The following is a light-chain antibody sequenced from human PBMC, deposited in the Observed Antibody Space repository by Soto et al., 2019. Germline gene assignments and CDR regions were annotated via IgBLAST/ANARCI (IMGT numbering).Light chain of an antibody. Sequence: DIQMTQSPSTLSASVGDRVTITCRASQSINYWLAWYQQKPGKAPNLLIFDGTILESGVPSRFSGSKSGTEFTLTISSLQPDDFATYYCQQYNNYPWTVGQGTKVEIK. CDR3: QQYNNYPWT. CDR2: DGT. CDR1: QSINYW. V-gene: IGKV1-5*01. J-gene: IGKJ1*01.